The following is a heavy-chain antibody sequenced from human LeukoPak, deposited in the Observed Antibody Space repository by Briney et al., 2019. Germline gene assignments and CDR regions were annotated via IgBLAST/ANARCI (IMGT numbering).Heavy chain of an antibody. CDR3: ARGTVSSSWYSDYYYYYGMDV. Sequence: GGSLRLSCAASGFAFSSYWMHWVRQAPGKGLVWVSRINGDGSGTNYADSVKGRFTISRDNAKNTLYLQMNSLRAEDTAVYYCARGTVSSSWYSDYYYYYGMDVWGQGTTVTVSS. V-gene: IGHV3-74*01. CDR1: GFAFSSYW. CDR2: INGDGSGT. J-gene: IGHJ6*02. D-gene: IGHD6-13*01.